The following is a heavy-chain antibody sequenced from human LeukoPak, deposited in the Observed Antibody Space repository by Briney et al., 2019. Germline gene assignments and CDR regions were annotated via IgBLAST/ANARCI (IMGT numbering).Heavy chain of an antibody. Sequence: GSLRLSCAASGFTFSSYAMSWIRQPPGKGLEWIGEINHSGSTNYNPSLKSRVTISVDTSKNQFSLKLSSVTAADTAVYYCARDLSSTTVVTDYAFDIWGQGTMVTVSS. CDR1: GFTFSSYA. D-gene: IGHD4-17*01. J-gene: IGHJ3*02. V-gene: IGHV4-34*01. CDR2: INHSGST. CDR3: ARDLSSTTVVTDYAFDI.